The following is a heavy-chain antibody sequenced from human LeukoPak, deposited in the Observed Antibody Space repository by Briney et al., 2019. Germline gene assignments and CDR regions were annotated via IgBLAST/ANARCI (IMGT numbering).Heavy chain of an antibody. CDR3: ARFGATERGYYYYYYMDV. Sequence: PGGSLRLSCSASGFSFSSYTMTWVRQAPGKGPEWVSIISGGGDTTFYTDSVKGRFTISRDNSKNTLYLQMNSLRAEDTAVYYCARFGATERGYYYYYYMDVWGKGTTVTVSS. CDR2: ISGGGDTT. J-gene: IGHJ6*03. D-gene: IGHD3-10*01. V-gene: IGHV3-23*01. CDR1: GFSFSSYT.